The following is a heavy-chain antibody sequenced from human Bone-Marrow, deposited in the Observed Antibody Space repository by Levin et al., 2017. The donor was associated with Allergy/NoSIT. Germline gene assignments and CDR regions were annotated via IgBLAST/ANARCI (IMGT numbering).Heavy chain of an antibody. D-gene: IGHD5-12*01. CDR3: AREDRGDDFNYYYMDV. Sequence: MPGGSLRLSCVASGFTFSDYSMSWIRQAPGKGLQCISYISSSSTYTTYADSVKGRFTISRDNAKNSLYLQMDSLRAADTAVYYCAREDRGDDFNYYYMDVWGKGTTVTVSS. CDR1: GFTFSDYS. CDR2: ISSSSTYT. J-gene: IGHJ6*03. V-gene: IGHV3-11*06.